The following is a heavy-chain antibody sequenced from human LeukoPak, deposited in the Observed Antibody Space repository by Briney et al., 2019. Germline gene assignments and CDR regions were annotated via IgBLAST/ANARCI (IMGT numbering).Heavy chain of an antibody. J-gene: IGHJ4*02. V-gene: IGHV4-39*07. CDR2: IYYSGRT. D-gene: IGHD4-17*01. CDR3: ARFPVTTFDLDDY. Sequence: SETLSLTCTVSGGSISSSSYYWGWIRQPPGRGLEWIGSIYYSGRTYYNPSLKSRITISVDTSKNQFSLKLSSVTAADTAVYYCARFPVTTFDLDDYWGQGTLVTVSS. CDR1: GGSISSSSYY.